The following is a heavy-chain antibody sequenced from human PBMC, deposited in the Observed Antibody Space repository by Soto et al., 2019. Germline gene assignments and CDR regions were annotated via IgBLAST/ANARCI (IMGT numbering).Heavy chain of an antibody. V-gene: IGHV2-5*02. CDR1: GFSLSTSGVG. J-gene: IGHJ1*01. CDR3: AHRPSPAVKTSAEYFQR. D-gene: IGHD4-17*01. Sequence: QITLKESGPTLVKPTQTLTLTCTFSGFSLSTSGVGVGWIRQPPGKALEWLALIYWDDDKRYSPSLKTMLTITKDNSKHQVVLTMTNVDPVDTATYYCAHRPSPAVKTSAEYFQRWGQGTLVTVSS. CDR2: IYWDDDK.